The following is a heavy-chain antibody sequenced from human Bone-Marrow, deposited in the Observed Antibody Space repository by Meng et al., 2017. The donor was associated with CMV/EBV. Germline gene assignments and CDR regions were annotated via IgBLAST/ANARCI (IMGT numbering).Heavy chain of an antibody. CDR1: GYSFTSYW. D-gene: IGHD5-18*01. CDR2: IYPGDSDT. Sequence: GGSLRLSCKGSGYSFTSYWSGWVRQMPGKGLEWMEIIYPGDSDTRYSPSFHSQVTISADNSISTAYLLWSSPKASDTAMYYCARRAKTAMGTGYFDHWGQGTLVTVSS. CDR3: ARRAKTAMGTGYFDH. J-gene: IGHJ4*02. V-gene: IGHV5-51*01.